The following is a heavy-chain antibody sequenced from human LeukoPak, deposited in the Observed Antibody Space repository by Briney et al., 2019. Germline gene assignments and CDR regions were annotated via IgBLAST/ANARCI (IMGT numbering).Heavy chain of an antibody. CDR2: IYHSGTTYSGST. J-gene: IGHJ6*03. V-gene: IGHV4-39*07. CDR1: GASMSNYY. Sequence: SETLSLTCNVSGASMSNYYWVWIRQPPGKGLEWIGSIYHSGTTYSGSTYYNPSLKSRVTISLDTSKNQFSLKLSSVTAADTXXXXXXXXXXXXXXXGYYYYYYMDVWGKGTTVTVSS. CDR3: XXXXXXXXXXGYYYYYYMDV.